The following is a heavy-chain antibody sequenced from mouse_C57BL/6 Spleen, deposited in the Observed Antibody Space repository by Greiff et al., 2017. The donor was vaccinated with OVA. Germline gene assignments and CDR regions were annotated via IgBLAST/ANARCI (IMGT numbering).Heavy chain of an antibody. J-gene: IGHJ3*01. V-gene: IGHV1-82*01. CDR2: IYPGDGDT. D-gene: IGHD2-2*01. CDR3: ARETMVTTEGY. Sequence: VQLQQSGPELVKPGASVKISCKASGYAFSSSWMNWVKQRPGKGLEWIGRIYPGDGDTNYNGKFKGKATLTADKSSSTAYMQLSSLTSEDSAVYFCARETMVTTEGYWGQGTLVTVSA. CDR1: GYAFSSSW.